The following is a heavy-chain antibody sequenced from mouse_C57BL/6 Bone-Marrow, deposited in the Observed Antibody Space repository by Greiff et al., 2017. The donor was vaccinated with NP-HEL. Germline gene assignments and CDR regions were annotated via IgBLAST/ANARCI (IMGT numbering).Heavy chain of an antibody. D-gene: IGHD1-1*01. Sequence: QVQLQQPGAELVKPGASVKLSCKASGYTFTSYWMHWVKQRPGQGLEWIGMIHPNSGSTNYNEKFKSKATLTVDKSSSTAYMQLSSLTSEDSAVYYCAIYYYGSSHIFAYWGQGTLVTVSA. J-gene: IGHJ3*01. V-gene: IGHV1-64*01. CDR2: IHPNSGST. CDR3: AIYYYGSSHIFAY. CDR1: GYTFTSYW.